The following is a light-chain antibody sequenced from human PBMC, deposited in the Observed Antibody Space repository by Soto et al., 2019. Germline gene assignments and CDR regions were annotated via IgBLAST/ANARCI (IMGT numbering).Light chain of an antibody. CDR2: GAS. J-gene: IGKJ5*01. V-gene: IGKV3-15*01. CDR1: QSVSSN. Sequence: EIVMTQSPATLSVSPGERATLSCRSSQSVSSNLAWYQQKPGQAPRLLIYGASTRAAGIPARFSGSGAGTEFTLTISSLQSEDFAVYYCQQYNNWPPITFGQGTRLEIK. CDR3: QQYNNWPPIT.